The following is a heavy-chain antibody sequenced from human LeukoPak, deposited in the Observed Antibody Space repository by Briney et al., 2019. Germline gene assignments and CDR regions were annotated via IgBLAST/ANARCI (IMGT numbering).Heavy chain of an antibody. J-gene: IGHJ4*02. Sequence: ASVKVSCKASGYTFSDYTFTNYGISWVRQAPGQGLEWMGWISTYKSHTNYAQKFQGRVTITRDTSASTAYMELSSLRSEDTAVYYCARTVSYPGTFDYWGQGTLVTVSS. CDR3: ARTVSYPGTFDY. CDR2: ISTYKSHT. V-gene: IGHV1-18*01. CDR1: GYTFSDYTFTNYG. D-gene: IGHD6-13*01.